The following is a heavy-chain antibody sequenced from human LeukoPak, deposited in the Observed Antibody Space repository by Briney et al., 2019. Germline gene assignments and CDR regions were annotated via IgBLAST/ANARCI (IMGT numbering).Heavy chain of an antibody. CDR3: GRFGYVSAVDT. D-gene: IGHD2-15*01. Sequence: GGSLRLSCAASGFTFSSFWMTWLRQAPGKGLEFVANINPAGSTTSYADSVKGRFTISTDNTKNLLYLQMNSLTAEDSAVYHCGRFGYVSAVDTWGQGALVTVSS. V-gene: IGHV3-7*01. J-gene: IGHJ5*02. CDR2: INPAGSTT. CDR1: GFTFSSFW.